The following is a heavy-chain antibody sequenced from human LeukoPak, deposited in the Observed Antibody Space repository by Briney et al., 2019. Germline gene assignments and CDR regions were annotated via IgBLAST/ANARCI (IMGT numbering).Heavy chain of an antibody. D-gene: IGHD2-2*01. CDR3: STGGYQLLRFDY. J-gene: IGHJ4*02. V-gene: IGHV1-69-2*01. CDR1: GYTFTDYY. CDR2: VDPEDGDT. Sequence: ASVKISCTASGYTFTDYYMHWVQQAPGKGLEWMGLVDPEDGDTIYAEKFQGRLTITADTSTDTVYMELSSLRSEDTAVYYCSTGGYQLLRFDYWGQGTLVTVSS.